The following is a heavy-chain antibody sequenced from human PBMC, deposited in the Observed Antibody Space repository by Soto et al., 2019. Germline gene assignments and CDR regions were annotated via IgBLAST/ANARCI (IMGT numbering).Heavy chain of an antibody. CDR3: ARGWEGRSDGYNWWY. CDR2: IIPIFGTA. D-gene: IGHD5-12*01. J-gene: IGHJ4*02. CDR1: GGTFSSYA. V-gene: IGHV1-69*01. Sequence: QVQLVQSGAEVKKPGSSVKVSCKASGGTFSSYAISWVRQAPGQGLEWMGGIIPIFGTANYAQNFQGRVTITADYSTSTDYKELSSLSDEIAAVYYCARGWEGRSDGYNWWYWGQGTLVTVSS.